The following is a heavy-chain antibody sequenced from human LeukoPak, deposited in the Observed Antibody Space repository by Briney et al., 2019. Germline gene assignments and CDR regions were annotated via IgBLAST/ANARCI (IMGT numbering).Heavy chain of an antibody. D-gene: IGHD3-22*01. CDR2: IYHSGST. J-gene: IGHJ4*02. CDR3: ARQGEAYYYDSSGYCDY. Sequence: SETLSLTCAVSGYSISSGYYWGWIRQPPGKGLEWIGSIYHSGSTYYNPSLKSRVTISVDTSKNQFSLKLSSVTAADTAVYYCARQGEAYYYDSSGYCDYWGQGTLVTVSS. CDR1: GYSISSGYY. V-gene: IGHV4-38-2*01.